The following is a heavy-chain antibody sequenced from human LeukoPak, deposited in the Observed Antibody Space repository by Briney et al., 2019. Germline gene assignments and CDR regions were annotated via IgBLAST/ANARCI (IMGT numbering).Heavy chain of an antibody. Sequence: GESLKISCKGSGYTFTSYWIGWVRQMPGKGLEWMGIIYPGDSDTRDSPSFQGQVTISADKSISTAYLQWTSLKASDTATYYCARKGPKMATADAFGIWGQGTMVTVSS. D-gene: IGHD5-24*01. CDR2: IYPGDSDT. CDR1: GYTFTSYW. CDR3: ARKGPKMATADAFGI. V-gene: IGHV5-51*01. J-gene: IGHJ3*02.